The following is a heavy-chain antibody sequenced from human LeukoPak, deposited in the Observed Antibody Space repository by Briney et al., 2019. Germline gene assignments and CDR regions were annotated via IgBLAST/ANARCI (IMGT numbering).Heavy chain of an antibody. CDR1: GDSISSGDYY. Sequence: TSETLSLTCTVSGDSISSGDYYWSWLRQPAGKGLEWIGRIYTSGSTNYNPSLKSRVTMSVDTSKNQFSLKLSSVTAADTAVYYCARERGAESQVPAATWVRNWFDPWGQGTLVTVSS. V-gene: IGHV4-61*02. CDR3: ARERGAESQVPAATWVRNWFDP. D-gene: IGHD2-2*01. J-gene: IGHJ5*02. CDR2: IYTSGST.